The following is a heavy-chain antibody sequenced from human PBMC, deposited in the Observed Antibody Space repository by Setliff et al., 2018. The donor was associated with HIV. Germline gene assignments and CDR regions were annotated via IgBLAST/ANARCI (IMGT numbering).Heavy chain of an antibody. V-gene: IGHV1-2*02. CDR3: ATGRDSSGYYFLADY. D-gene: IGHD3-22*01. CDR1: GYTSTGYH. CDR2: INPNSGGT. Sequence: ASVKVSCKTSGYTSTGYHMHWVRQAPGQGLEWMGWINPNSGGTIYAQKFQDRVTMTRDTSSSTAYMELSRLRSDDTAVYYCATGRDSSGYYFLADYWGRGTLVTVSS. J-gene: IGHJ4*02.